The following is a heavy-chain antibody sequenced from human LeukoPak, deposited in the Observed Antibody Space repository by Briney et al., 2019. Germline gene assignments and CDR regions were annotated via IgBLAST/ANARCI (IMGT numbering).Heavy chain of an antibody. CDR2: IYYSGST. CDR3: ARLCRGSGWYYFDY. D-gene: IGHD6-19*01. Sequence: SETLSLTCAVSGGSISSSSYYWGWIRQPPGKGLEWIGSIYYSGSTYYNPSLKSRVTISVDTSKNQFSLKLSSVTVADTAVYYCARLCRGSGWYYFDYWGQGTLVTVSS. V-gene: IGHV4-39*01. CDR1: GGSISSSSYY. J-gene: IGHJ4*02.